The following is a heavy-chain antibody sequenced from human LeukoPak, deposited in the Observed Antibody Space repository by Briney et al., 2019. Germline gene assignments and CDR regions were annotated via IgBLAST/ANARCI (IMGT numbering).Heavy chain of an antibody. Sequence: SETLSLTCAVSGYSISSGYYWGWIRQPPGEGLEWIGSIYHSGNTYYNPSLKSRVTISVDTPKNQFSLKLSSVTAADTAVYYCARYYGSGSYSLDYWGQGTLVTVSS. J-gene: IGHJ4*02. D-gene: IGHD3-10*01. CDR2: IYHSGNT. CDR1: GYSISSGYY. CDR3: ARYYGSGSYSLDY. V-gene: IGHV4-38-2*01.